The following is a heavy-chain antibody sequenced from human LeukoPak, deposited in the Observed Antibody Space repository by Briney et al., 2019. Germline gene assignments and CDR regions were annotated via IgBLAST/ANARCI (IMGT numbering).Heavy chain of an antibody. D-gene: IGHD2-21*01. CDR3: ARLGGAVPKDAFDL. CDR2: IYPGDSDT. V-gene: IGHV5-51*01. J-gene: IGHJ3*01. Sequence: GESLKISFKGSGYRFTNYWIGWVRQMPGKGLEWMGIIYPGDSDTRYSPSFEGQVTISADKSISTAYLQWSSLKASDTALYYCARLGGAVPKDAFDLWGQGTMVTVSS. CDR1: GYRFTNYW.